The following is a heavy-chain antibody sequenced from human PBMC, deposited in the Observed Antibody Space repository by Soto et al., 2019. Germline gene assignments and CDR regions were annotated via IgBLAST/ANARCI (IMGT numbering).Heavy chain of an antibody. CDR3: ARGRWQPHWFDP. V-gene: IGHV4-30-2*01. Sequence: SETLSLTCAVSGGSISSGGYSWSWIRQPPGKGLEWIGYIYHSGSTYYNPSLKSRVTISVDRSKNQLSLKLRSVTAADTAVYYCARGRWQPHWFDPWGQGTLVTFSS. CDR2: IYHSGST. D-gene: IGHD2-15*01. CDR1: GGSISSGGYS. J-gene: IGHJ5*02.